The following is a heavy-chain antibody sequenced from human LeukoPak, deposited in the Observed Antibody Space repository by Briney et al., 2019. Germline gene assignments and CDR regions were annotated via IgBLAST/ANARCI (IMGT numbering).Heavy chain of an antibody. D-gene: IGHD3-22*01. CDR2: VYTSGST. Sequence: SETLSLTCTVSGGSISSYYWSWIRQPPGKGLEWIGRVYTSGSTNYNPSLKSRVTISVDTSKKQFSLKLSSVTAADTAVYYCAREKIGYYDGSGRGWFDPWGQGTLVTVSS. CDR3: AREKIGYYDGSGRGWFDP. V-gene: IGHV4-4*08. J-gene: IGHJ5*02. CDR1: GGSISSYY.